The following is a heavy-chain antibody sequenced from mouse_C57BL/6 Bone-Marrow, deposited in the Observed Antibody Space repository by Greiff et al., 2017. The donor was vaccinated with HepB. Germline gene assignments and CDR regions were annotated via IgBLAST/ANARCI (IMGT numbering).Heavy chain of an antibody. Sequence: EVQLQESGGGLVKPGGSLKLSCAASGFTFSDYGMHWVRQAPEKGLEWVAYISSGSSTIYYADTVKGRFTISRDNAKNTLFLQMTSLRSEDTAMYYCARREPSAAMDYWGQGTSVTVSS. CDR3: ARREPSAAMDY. D-gene: IGHD6-1*01. J-gene: IGHJ4*01. CDR1: GFTFSDYG. CDR2: ISSGSSTI. V-gene: IGHV5-17*01.